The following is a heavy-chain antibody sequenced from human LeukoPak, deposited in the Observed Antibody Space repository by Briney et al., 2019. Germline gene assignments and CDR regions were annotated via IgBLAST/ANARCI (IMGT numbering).Heavy chain of an antibody. D-gene: IGHD3-22*01. CDR3: ARHNYYDSSGYWPRFDY. V-gene: IGHV4-4*07. J-gene: IGHJ4*02. Sequence: SETLSLTCTVSGGSISSYYWSWIRQPAGKGLEWIGRIYTSGSTNYNPSLKSRVTMSVDTSKNQFSLNLNSVTAADTAVYYCARHNYYDSSGYWPRFDYWGQGTLVTVSS. CDR2: IYTSGST. CDR1: GGSISSYY.